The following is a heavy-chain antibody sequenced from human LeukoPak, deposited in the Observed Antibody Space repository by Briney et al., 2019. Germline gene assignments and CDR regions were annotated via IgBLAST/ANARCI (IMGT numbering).Heavy chain of an antibody. CDR2: ITSSGTYV. V-gene: IGHV3-21*01. D-gene: IGHD2-8*01. J-gene: IGHJ4*02. Sequence: PGGSLRLSCAASGFTFSTYSMNWVRLTPGKGLEWVSSITSSGTYVYYAGSMKGRFTISRDNAKNSLYLQMNSLRADDTAEYYCARVGLMVFAAAFDYWGQGTLVTVSS. CDR3: ARVGLMVFAAAFDY. CDR1: GFTFSTYS.